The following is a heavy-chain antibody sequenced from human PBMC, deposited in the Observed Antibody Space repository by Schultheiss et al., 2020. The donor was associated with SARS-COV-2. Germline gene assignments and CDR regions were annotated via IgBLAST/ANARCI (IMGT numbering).Heavy chain of an antibody. V-gene: IGHV1-18*01. Sequence: GESLKISCKASGYTFTSYGISWVRQAPGQGLEWMGWISAYNGNTNYAQKLQGRVTMTTDTSTSTAYMELRSLRSDDTAVYYCARDSSYSNHDYWGQGTLVTVSS. CDR1: GYTFTSYG. D-gene: IGHD4-11*01. J-gene: IGHJ4*02. CDR2: ISAYNGNT. CDR3: ARDSSYSNHDY.